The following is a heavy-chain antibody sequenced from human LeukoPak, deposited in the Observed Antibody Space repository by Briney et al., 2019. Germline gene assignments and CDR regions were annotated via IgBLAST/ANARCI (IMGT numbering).Heavy chain of an antibody. V-gene: IGHV1-2*02. J-gene: IGHJ5*02. CDR2: INPNNGDA. CDR3: ARNGQLLSGGNWFDP. Sequence: ASVKVSCKASGYIFTGYYMHWVRQAPGQGPEWMGWINPNNGDAKYAQKFQGRVTMPRDTSITTAYMELSRLRSDDTAFYYCARNGQLLSGGNWFDPWGQGALVTVSS. CDR1: GYIFTGYY. D-gene: IGHD2-2*01.